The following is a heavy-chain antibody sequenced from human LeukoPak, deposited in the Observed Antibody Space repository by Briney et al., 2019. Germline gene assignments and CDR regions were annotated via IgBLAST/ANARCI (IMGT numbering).Heavy chain of an antibody. CDR2: IYYSGST. J-gene: IGHJ6*04. CDR1: GGSISSYY. V-gene: IGHV4-59*01. Sequence: SETLSLTCTVSGGSISSYYWSWIRQPPGKGLEWIGYIYYSGSTNYNPSLKSRVTISVDTSKNQFSLKLSSVTAADTAVYYCARGTYYDILTGYNYYYGMDVWGKGTTVTVSS. CDR3: ARGTYYDILTGYNYYYGMDV. D-gene: IGHD3-9*01.